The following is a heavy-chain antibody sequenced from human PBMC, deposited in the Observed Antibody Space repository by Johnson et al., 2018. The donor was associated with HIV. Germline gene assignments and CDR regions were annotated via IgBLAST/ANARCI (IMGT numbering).Heavy chain of an antibody. CDR3: ARDGRWGSSTWYSVFDL. V-gene: IGHV3-64*01. D-gene: IGHD6-13*01. CDR2: ISDYGAGT. CDR1: GFTFSTYS. J-gene: IGHJ3*01. Sequence: VQLLESGGGLVQPGGSLRLSCAASGFTFSTYSMHWVRQAPGKGLECVSGISDYGAGTYYANSVRGRFTISRDNSKNTLYLQMGSLRPEDMAVYYCARDGRWGSSTWYSVFDLWGQGTMVTVSS.